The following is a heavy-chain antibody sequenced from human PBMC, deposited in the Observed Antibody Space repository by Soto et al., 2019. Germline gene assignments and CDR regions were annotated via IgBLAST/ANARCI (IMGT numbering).Heavy chain of an antibody. D-gene: IGHD6-19*01. CDR1: GFTFSSYA. V-gene: IGHV3-30-3*01. Sequence: QVQLVESGGGVVQPGRSLRLSCAASGFTFSSYAMHWVRQAPGKGLERVAVMSYDGSNKYYADSVQGRFTISRDNSKNTLYLHMNSLRAEDTAVYYCARDKSPYSSGWHNRHFDYWCQGILVTVSS. J-gene: IGHJ4*02. CDR2: MSYDGSNK. CDR3: ARDKSPYSSGWHNRHFDY.